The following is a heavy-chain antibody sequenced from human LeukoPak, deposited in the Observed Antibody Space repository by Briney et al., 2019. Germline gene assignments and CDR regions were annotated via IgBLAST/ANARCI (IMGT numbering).Heavy chain of an antibody. CDR3: ARPNFRYDYFDY. J-gene: IGHJ4*02. CDR1: GYTFTCYY. CDR2: INPNSGGT. V-gene: IGHV1-2*02. D-gene: IGHD5-12*01. Sequence: ASVKVSCKASGYTFTCYYMHWVRQAPGQGLEWMGWINPNSGGTNYAQKFQGRVTMTRDTSISTAYMELSRLRSDDTAVYYCARPNFRYDYFDYWGQGTLVTVSS.